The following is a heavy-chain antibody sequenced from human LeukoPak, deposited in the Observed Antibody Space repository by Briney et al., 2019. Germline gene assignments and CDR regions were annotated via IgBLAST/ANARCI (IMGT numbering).Heavy chain of an antibody. J-gene: IGHJ4*02. CDR1: GGSISSSSYY. Sequence: SETLSLTCTVSGGSISSSSYYWGWIRQPPGKGLEWIGSIYYSGSTYYNPSLKSRVTISVDTSKNQFSLKLSSVTAADTAVYYCARDPGLITPFDYWGQGTLVTVSS. CDR3: ARDPGLITPFDY. V-gene: IGHV4-39*07. CDR2: IYYSGST. D-gene: IGHD1-14*01.